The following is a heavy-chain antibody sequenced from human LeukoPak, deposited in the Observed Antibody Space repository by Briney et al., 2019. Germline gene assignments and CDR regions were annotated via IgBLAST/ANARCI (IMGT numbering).Heavy chain of an antibody. Sequence: SETLSLTCAVYGGPFSGYYWSWIRQPPGKGLEWIGEINHSGSTNYNPSLKSRVTISVDTSKNQFSLKLSSVTAADTAVYYCARGSGRYGSDYWGQGTLVTVSS. V-gene: IGHV4-34*01. D-gene: IGHD3-10*01. CDR2: INHSGST. J-gene: IGHJ4*02. CDR3: ARGSGRYGSDY. CDR1: GGPFSGYY.